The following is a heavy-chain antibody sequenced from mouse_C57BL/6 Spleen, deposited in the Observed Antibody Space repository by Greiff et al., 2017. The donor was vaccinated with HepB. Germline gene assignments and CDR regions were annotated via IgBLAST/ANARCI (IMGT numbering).Heavy chain of an antibody. CDR3: ARPQTDQAAWFAY. D-gene: IGHD3-2*02. Sequence: VQLQQSDAELVKPGASVKISCKVSGYTFTDHTIHWMKQRPEQGLDWIGYIYPRDGSTKYNEKFKGKATLTADKSSSTAYMQLNSLTSADAAVYYGARPQTDQAAWFAYWGQGTLVTVSA. V-gene: IGHV1-78*01. J-gene: IGHJ3*01. CDR1: GYTFTDHT. CDR2: IYPRDGST.